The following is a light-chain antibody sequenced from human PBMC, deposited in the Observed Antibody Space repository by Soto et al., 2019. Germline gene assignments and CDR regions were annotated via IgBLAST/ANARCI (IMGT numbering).Light chain of an antibody. J-gene: IGLJ1*01. V-gene: IGLV2-14*01. Sequence: QSALTQPASVSGSPGQSITISCTGTSSDVGGYNYVSWYQQHPGKAPKLMIYDVSNRPSVVSNRFSGSKSGNTASLTISGLQAEDEADYYCSSYTSNSTRVFGTGTKLTVL. CDR3: SSYTSNSTRV. CDR1: SSDVGGYNY. CDR2: DVS.